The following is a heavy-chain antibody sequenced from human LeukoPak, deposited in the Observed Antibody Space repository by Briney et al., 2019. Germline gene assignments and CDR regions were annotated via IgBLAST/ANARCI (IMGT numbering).Heavy chain of an antibody. CDR1: GGSISSYY. CDR2: IYTSGST. V-gene: IGHV4-4*08. CDR3: ARRRLGELSLDY. Sequence: PSETLSLTCTVSGGSISSYYWSWIRQPPGKGLEWIGYIYTSGSTNYNPSLKSRVTISVDTSKNQFSLKLSSVTAADTAVYYCARRRLGELSLDYWGQGTLVTVSS. J-gene: IGHJ4*02. D-gene: IGHD3-16*02.